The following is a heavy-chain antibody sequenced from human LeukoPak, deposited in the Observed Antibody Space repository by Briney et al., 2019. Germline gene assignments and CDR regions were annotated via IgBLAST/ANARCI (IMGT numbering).Heavy chain of an antibody. Sequence: GESLKISCKASGYSFTSYWIGWVRHMPGKGLEWMGIINPSDSETRYTPSFQGQVTISVDKSLTTAYLQWNSLKASDTAMYYCARQTAMGRSGDYWGQGTLVTVSS. CDR2: INPSDSET. CDR1: GYSFTSYW. D-gene: IGHD7-27*01. J-gene: IGHJ4*02. CDR3: ARQTAMGRSGDY. V-gene: IGHV5-51*01.